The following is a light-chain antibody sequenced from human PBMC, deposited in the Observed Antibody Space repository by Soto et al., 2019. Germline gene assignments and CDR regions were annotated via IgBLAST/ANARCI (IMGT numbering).Light chain of an antibody. J-gene: IGKJ5*01. CDR2: GAS. Sequence: ELVLTQSPGTLSLSPGERATLSCRAGQSVSSSYLAWYQQKPGQAPRLLIYGASSRATDTPVRFRGGGSGTEFTLTISSLQSEDFAVYYCQQYNNWPPSIIFGQGTRLEIK. CDR3: QQYNNWPPSII. V-gene: IGKV3-15*01. CDR1: QSVSSSY.